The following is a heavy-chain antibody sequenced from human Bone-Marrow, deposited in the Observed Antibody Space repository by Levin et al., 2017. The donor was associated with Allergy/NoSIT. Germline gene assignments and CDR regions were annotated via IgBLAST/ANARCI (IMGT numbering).Heavy chain of an antibody. J-gene: IGHJ4*02. CDR2: ISTRSDTI. V-gene: IGHV3-48*01. Sequence: SGGSLRLSCTASGFIFSDYTMDWVRQAPGKGLEWVSHISTRSDTIYYADSVKGRFTISRDNAKNSLYLQMNSLRVEDTAVYYCARDQPTGPDYWGQGALVTVSS. CDR3: ARDQPTGPDY. CDR1: GFIFSDYT. D-gene: IGHD1-1*01.